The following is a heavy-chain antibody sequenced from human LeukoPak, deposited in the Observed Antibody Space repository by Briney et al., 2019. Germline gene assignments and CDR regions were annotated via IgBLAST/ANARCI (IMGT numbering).Heavy chain of an antibody. Sequence: GGSLRLSCAASGFTVSSNYMSWVRQAPGKGLEWVSVIYSGGSTYYADSVKGQFTSSRDNSKNTLYLQMNSLRAEDKAVYYCSRTSDYYYYGMDVWGKGTTVTVSS. CDR2: IYSGGST. CDR3: SRTSDYYYYGMDV. J-gene: IGHJ6*04. CDR1: GFTVSSNY. V-gene: IGHV3-53*01.